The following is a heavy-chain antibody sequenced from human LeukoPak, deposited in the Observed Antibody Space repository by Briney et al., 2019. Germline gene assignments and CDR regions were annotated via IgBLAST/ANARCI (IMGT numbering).Heavy chain of an antibody. CDR3: AKDWAHIVVVPAAPYYYYMDV. D-gene: IGHD2-2*01. CDR2: ISGSGGST. V-gene: IGHV3-23*01. J-gene: IGHJ6*03. CDR1: GFSFSTYA. Sequence: GGSLRLSCAASGFSFSTYAMSWVRQAPGKGLEWVSVISGSGGSTYYADSVKGRCTISRDNSKNTLYLQMNSLRAEDTAVYYCAKDWAHIVVVPAAPYYYYMDVWGKGTTVTVSS.